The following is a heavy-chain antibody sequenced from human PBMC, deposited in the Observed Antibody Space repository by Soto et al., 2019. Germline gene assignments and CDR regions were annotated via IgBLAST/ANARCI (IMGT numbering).Heavy chain of an antibody. D-gene: IGHD2-8*01. Sequence: QVQLLESGPGLVKPSETLSLTCTVSGDSIGTTHSYWAWIRQSPWKGREWIGNIHYSGSTYYMPSLRRAVTLSVDTSKNQFSLRLTSVTAEDTAVYYCARHEGNGNVWPLDYWGQGILVPVSS. V-gene: IGHV4-39*01. CDR1: GDSIGTTHSY. CDR3: ARHEGNGNVWPLDY. CDR2: IHYSGST. J-gene: IGHJ4*02.